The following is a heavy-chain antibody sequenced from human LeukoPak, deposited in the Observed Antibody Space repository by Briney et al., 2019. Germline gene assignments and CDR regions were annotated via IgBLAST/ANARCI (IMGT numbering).Heavy chain of an antibody. CDR3: ATSWGPDTSAFRWGRDGMDV. D-gene: IGHD3-16*01. CDR1: GFTFSSYI. CDR2: ISKSGDHT. J-gene: IGHJ6*02. Sequence: GGSLRLSCAASGFTFSSYIMSWVRQAPGKGLEWVSAISKSGDHTYYASSAKGRFTIYRDNSKNTQYLQMNSLRAEDTAVYYCATSWGPDTSAFRWGRDGMDVWGQGTTVIVS. V-gene: IGHV3-23*01.